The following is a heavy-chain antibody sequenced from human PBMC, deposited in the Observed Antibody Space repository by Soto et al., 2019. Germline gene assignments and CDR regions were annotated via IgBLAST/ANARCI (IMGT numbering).Heavy chain of an antibody. V-gene: IGHV1-8*01. J-gene: IGHJ4*02. D-gene: IGHD6-13*01. CDR2: MNPNNSNT. CDR1: GNTFTDYD. CDR3: AGGTCWYRGY. Sequence: QVQLVQSGAEVKKPGASVKVSCKASGNTFTDYDINWVRQATGQGLEWMGWMNPNNSNTDYARKFEGRVTMTGNTSISTAYMGLSSLRSEDTAVYYCAGGTCWYRGYWGQGTLVTVSS.